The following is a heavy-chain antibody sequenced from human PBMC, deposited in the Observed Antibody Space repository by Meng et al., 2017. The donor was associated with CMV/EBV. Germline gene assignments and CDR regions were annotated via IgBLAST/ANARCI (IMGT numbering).Heavy chain of an antibody. J-gene: IGHJ6*02. CDR1: GFTFTSSA. Sequence: SVKVSCKASGFTFTSSAVQWVRQARGQRLEWIGWIVVGSGNTNYAQKFQERVTITRDMSTSTAYMELSSLRSEDTAVYYCAADSNGGSSSWLGHYYYCGMDVWGQGTTVTVSS. D-gene: IGHD6-13*01. V-gene: IGHV1-58*01. CDR2: IVVGSGNT. CDR3: AADSNGGSSSWLGHYYYCGMDV.